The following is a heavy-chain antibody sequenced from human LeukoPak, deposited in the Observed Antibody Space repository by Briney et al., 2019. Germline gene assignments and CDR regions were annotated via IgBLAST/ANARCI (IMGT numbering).Heavy chain of an antibody. CDR1: GGSISSSSYY. J-gene: IGHJ5*02. D-gene: IGHD6-25*01. V-gene: IGHV4-39*01. CDR2: IYYSGST. Sequence: SETLSLTCTVSGGSISSSSYYWGWIRQPPGKGLEWIGRIYYSGSTYYNPSLKSRVTISVDTSKNQFSLKLSSVTAADTAVYYCARRPPYSSARWGFDPWGQGTLVTVSS. CDR3: ARRPPYSSARWGFDP.